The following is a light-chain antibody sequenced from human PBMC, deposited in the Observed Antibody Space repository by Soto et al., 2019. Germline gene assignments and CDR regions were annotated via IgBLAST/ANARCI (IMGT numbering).Light chain of an antibody. CDR1: SSDVGSYNL. CDR3: TSYVGNNHSPYV. V-gene: IGLV2-23*01. J-gene: IGLJ1*01. CDR2: EGT. Sequence: QSVLTQPASVSGSPGQSITLSCTGTSSDVGSYNLVSWYQQHPGKVPKLLIFEGTKRPSGVSDRFSGSKSGNTASLTISGLQAEDEADYYCTSYVGNNHSPYVFVTGTMLTDL.